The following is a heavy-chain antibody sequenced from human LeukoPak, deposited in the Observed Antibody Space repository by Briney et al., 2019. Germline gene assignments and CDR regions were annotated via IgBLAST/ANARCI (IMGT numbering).Heavy chain of an antibody. CDR3: ARADSSGYSLDENFDY. Sequence: SVKVSCKASGGTLSSYALNWVRQAPGQRLEWIGRIIPIFAIVNYAQNFQGRVTITADKSTNTAYMELSSLRFEDTAFYYCARADSSGYSLDENFDYWGQGTLVTVSS. J-gene: IGHJ4*02. CDR1: GGTLSSYA. CDR2: IIPIFAIV. D-gene: IGHD3-22*01. V-gene: IGHV1-69*04.